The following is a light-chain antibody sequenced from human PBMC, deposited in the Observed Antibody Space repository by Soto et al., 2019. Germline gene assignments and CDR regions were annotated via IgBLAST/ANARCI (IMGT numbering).Light chain of an antibody. CDR3: QEYNNWPPFT. Sequence: EIVMTQSPATLSVSPGERATLSCRANQSVTNSLAWYQQKPGQAPRLLIYGASTRAADIPARFSGSGSGTDFTLTIDSLQSEDYGVYYCQEYNNWPPFTFGQGTNLEIK. V-gene: IGKV3-15*01. CDR1: QSVTNS. J-gene: IGKJ2*01. CDR2: GAS.